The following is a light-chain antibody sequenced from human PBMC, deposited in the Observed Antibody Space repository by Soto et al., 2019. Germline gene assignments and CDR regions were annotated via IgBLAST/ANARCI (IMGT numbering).Light chain of an antibody. CDR3: ASWDDSLSGGV. J-gene: IGLJ3*02. Sequence: QSVLTQPPSASGTPGQRVIISCSGSNSNIGTYTVNWYQQLPGTAPKLLIYTDYQRPSGVPDRFSGSRSGTSASLAISGLQSEDEPDYYCASWDDSLSGGVFGGGTKLTVL. CDR2: TDY. CDR1: NSNIGTYT. V-gene: IGLV1-44*01.